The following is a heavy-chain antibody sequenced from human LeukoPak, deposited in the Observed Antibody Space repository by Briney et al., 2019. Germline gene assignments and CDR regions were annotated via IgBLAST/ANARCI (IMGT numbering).Heavy chain of an antibody. CDR1: GFTFSSYG. D-gene: IGHD3-16*01. CDR2: IWYDGSNK. Sequence: GGSLRLSCAASGFTFSSYGIHWVRQAPGKGLEWVAVIWYDGSNKYYADSVKGRFTISRDNSKNTLYLQMNSLRAEDTAVYYCARDRPWVMGLDYWGQGTLVTVSS. J-gene: IGHJ4*02. V-gene: IGHV3-33*01. CDR3: ARDRPWVMGLDY.